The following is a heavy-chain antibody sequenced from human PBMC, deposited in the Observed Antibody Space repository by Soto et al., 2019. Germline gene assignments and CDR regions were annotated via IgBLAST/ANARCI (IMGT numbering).Heavy chain of an antibody. CDR3: ARGDILIGSRNWFDP. Sequence: QVQLQQWGAGLLKPSETLSLTCAVYGGSFINHYWSWIRQPPGKGLEWIGEINHIGITNYNPSLKSRVTLSVDTFKKQFSLKLSSVAAAATAVYYCARGDILIGSRNWFDPCGQGTLVTVSS. D-gene: IGHD3-9*01. CDR1: GGSFINHY. J-gene: IGHJ5*02. V-gene: IGHV4-34*01. CDR2: INHIGIT.